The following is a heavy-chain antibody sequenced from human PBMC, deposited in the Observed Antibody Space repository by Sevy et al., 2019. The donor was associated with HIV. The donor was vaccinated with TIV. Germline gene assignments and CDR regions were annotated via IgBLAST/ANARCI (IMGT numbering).Heavy chain of an antibody. CDR1: GFTFSSYS. CDR3: ARAGAGSYSAAGFDY. Sequence: GGSLRLSGAASGFTFSSYSMNWVRQAPGKXLEWVSYISISCSTIYYGDSLKGRFTISRDNAKNSLYLQMNSLRAEDTAVYYCARAGAGSYSAAGFDYWGQGTLVTVSS. D-gene: IGHD1-26*01. J-gene: IGHJ4*02. V-gene: IGHV3-48*01. CDR2: ISISCSTI.